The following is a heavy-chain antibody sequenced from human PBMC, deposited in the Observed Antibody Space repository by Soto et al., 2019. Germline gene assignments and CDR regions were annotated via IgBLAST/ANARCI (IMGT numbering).Heavy chain of an antibody. V-gene: IGHV3-23*01. CDR2: ISSSGGTT. D-gene: IGHD3-16*01. J-gene: IGHJ3*02. CDR1: RFTFSTYA. Sequence: EVQLLESGGGLVQPGGSLRLSCAAARFTFSTYAMTWVRQAPEKGLEWVSSISSSGGTTSYADSVKGRYNVSRDNSQNILSLQLHCLRPVDTSTYSTEQGDHAWNYGLDMWGQGTKVAVYS. CDR3: EQGDHAWNYGLDM.